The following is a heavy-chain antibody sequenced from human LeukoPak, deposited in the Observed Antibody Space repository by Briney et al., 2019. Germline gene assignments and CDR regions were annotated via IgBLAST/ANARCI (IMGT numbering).Heavy chain of an antibody. J-gene: IGHJ3*02. D-gene: IGHD6-13*01. CDR1: GYTFTGYY. Sequence: SVKVSCKASGYTFTGYYMHWVRQAPGQGLEWMGGIIPIFGTANYAQKFQGRVTITTDESTSTAYMELSSLRSEDTAVYYCARDLTGYSFRDDAFDIWGQGTMVTVSS. CDR3: ARDLTGYSFRDDAFDI. CDR2: IIPIFGTA. V-gene: IGHV1-69*05.